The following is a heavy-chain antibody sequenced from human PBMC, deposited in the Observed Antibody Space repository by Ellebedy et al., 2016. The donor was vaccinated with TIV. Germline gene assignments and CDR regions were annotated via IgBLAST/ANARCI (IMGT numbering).Heavy chain of an antibody. CDR1: GFTVSSYW. CDR2: IKQDGSEE. J-gene: IGHJ4*02. D-gene: IGHD6-19*01. CDR3: ARGSGWIIDY. Sequence: PGGSLRLSCTDPGFTVSSYWMQMVRQAPGKGLEWVANIKQDGSEEYYLDSVKGRLTISRDNAKKSLYLQMNSLRSEDTAVYYCARGSGWIIDYWGQGTLVTVSS. V-gene: IGHV3-7*04.